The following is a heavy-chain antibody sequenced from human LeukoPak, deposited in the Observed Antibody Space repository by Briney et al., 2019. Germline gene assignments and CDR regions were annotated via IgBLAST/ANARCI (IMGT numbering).Heavy chain of an antibody. J-gene: IGHJ4*02. CDR1: GFTFSSYW. CDR2: IKQDGNDK. V-gene: IGHV3-7*05. Sequence: GESLRLSCAASGFTFSSYWMRWVRPAPGKGLEWVANIKQDGNDKYYVDSVKGRFTISRDNAKNSLYLQMNSLRAEDSAVYCCARVPYCSSTSCYAIFDYWGQGALVTVSS. D-gene: IGHD2-2*01. CDR3: ARVPYCSSTSCYAIFDY.